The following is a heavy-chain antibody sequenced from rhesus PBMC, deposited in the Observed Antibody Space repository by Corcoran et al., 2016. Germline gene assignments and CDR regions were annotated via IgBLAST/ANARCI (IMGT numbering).Heavy chain of an antibody. Sequence: QVQLQESGPGLVKPSETLSLTCTVSGASISSNWWSWIRQPPGKGLEWIGEINGNSGSTNYNPSLRIRVTIAKDASKNQFSLKLSSVTAADTAVYYCARDPDNIHDAFDFWGQGLRVTVSS. CDR1: GASISSNW. J-gene: IGHJ3*01. CDR2: INGNSGST. V-gene: IGHV4-80*01. D-gene: IGHD2-15*01. CDR3: ARDPDNIHDAFDF.